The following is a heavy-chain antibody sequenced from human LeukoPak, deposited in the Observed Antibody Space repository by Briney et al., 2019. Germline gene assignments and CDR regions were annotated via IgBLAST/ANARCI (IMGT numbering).Heavy chain of an antibody. Sequence: PGGSLRLSCAASGFTFDDYGMSWVRQAPGKGLERVSGINWNGGSTGYADSVKGRFTISRDNAKNSLYLQMNSLRAEDTALYYCARGYYDYVWGSYHSIDYWGQGTLVTVSS. V-gene: IGHV3-20*04. CDR2: INWNGGST. CDR1: GFTFDDYG. D-gene: IGHD3-16*02. J-gene: IGHJ4*02. CDR3: ARGYYDYVWGSYHSIDY.